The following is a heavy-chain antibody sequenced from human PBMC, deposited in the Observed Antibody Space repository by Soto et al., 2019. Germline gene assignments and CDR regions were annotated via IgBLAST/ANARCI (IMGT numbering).Heavy chain of an antibody. CDR3: ARDQSMAQFDY. D-gene: IGHD3-10*01. CDR1: GYTFTSYG. CDR2: ISAYNGNT. Sequence: QVQLVQSGAEVKKPGASVKVSCKASGYTFTSYGISWVRQAPGQVLEWMGWISAYNGNTKYAQNLQGRVTMTTETSTSTAYMELMSLRSDATAVYYCARDQSMAQFDYWGQGTLVTVSS. V-gene: IGHV1-18*01. J-gene: IGHJ4*02.